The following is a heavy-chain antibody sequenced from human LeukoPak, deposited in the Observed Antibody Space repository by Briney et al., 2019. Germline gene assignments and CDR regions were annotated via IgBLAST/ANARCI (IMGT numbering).Heavy chain of an antibody. J-gene: IGHJ5*02. V-gene: IGHV4-59*08. CDR1: GGSFSGYY. CDR3: ARLDFWSGYSSSRWFDP. Sequence: PSETLSLTCAVYGGSFSGYYWSWIRQPPGKGLEWIGYIYYSGSTNYNPSLKSRVTISVDTSKNQFSLKLSSVTAADTAVYYCARLDFWSGYSSSRWFDPWGQGTLVTVSS. CDR2: IYYSGST. D-gene: IGHD3-3*01.